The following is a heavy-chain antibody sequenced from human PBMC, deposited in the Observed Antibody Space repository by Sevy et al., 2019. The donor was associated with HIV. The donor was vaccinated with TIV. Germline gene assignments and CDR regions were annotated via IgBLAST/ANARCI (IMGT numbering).Heavy chain of an antibody. D-gene: IGHD2-15*01. CDR2: ISYDGSNK. V-gene: IGHV3-30-3*01. Sequence: GGPLRLSCAASGFIFSTYAIHWVRQAPGKGLEWVAVISYDGSNKYYADSVKGRFTVSRDNSKNTLCLQMNSLRPDDTAVYYCARDSCSGGSCYAPPLYGMDVWGQGTTVTVSS. J-gene: IGHJ6*02. CDR1: GFIFSTYA. CDR3: ARDSCSGGSCYAPPLYGMDV.